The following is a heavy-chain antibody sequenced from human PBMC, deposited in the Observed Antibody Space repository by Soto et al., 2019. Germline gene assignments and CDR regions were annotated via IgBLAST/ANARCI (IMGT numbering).Heavy chain of an antibody. Sequence: QHXVSLRLSCAASGFTFSSYVMSWVRQAPGKGLEWVSGISGSGDSTYYADSVKGRFTISRDNSKNTLYLQMNSLRADDTAVYHCAKGGSSSPYSDLDVWGQGTTVTVSS. J-gene: IGHJ6*02. V-gene: IGHV3-23*01. CDR1: GFTFSSYV. CDR3: AKGGSSSPYSDLDV. CDR2: ISGSGDST. D-gene: IGHD6-6*01.